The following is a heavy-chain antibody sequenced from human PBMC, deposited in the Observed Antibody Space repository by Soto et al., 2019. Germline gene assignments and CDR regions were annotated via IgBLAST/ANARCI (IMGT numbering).Heavy chain of an antibody. D-gene: IGHD3-22*01. J-gene: IGHJ6*02. CDR1: GGPIRSYC. V-gene: IGHV4-59*01. CDR3: ARGGGKYYYESSGHSNHAMDV. CDR2: IYDSGNA. Sequence: SETLSLTCTVSGGPIRSYCWSWIRQPPGKXLEWIGYIYDSGNADYNPSLKSRVTISVDTSKNQFSLKLSSVSTADTAVYYCARGGGKYYYESSGHSNHAMDVWGQGPTVTVSS.